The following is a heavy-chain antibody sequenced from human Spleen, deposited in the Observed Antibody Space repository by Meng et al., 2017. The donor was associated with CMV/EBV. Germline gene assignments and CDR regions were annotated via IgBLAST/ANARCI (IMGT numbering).Heavy chain of an antibody. CDR2: IRDDGSNK. CDR3: AKASVIVVGWGYLQH. D-gene: IGHD2-15*01. J-gene: IGHJ1*01. V-gene: IGHV3-30*02. CDR1: GFTFSSYG. Sequence: GESLKISCAASGFTFSSYGMHWVRQAPGKGLEWVAFIRDDGSNKYYADSVKGRFTISRDNSKYTLYLQMNSLRAEDTAVYYCAKASVIVVGWGYLQHWGLGTLVTVSS.